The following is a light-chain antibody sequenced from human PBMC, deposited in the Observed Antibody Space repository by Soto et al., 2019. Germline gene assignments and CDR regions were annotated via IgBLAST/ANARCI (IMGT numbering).Light chain of an antibody. Sequence: QSVLTQPASVSGSPGQSITISCTATGSDIITYNSVSWYLQHPGKTPQLIIYDNRFSGSNSGNTASLTISGLQAEDEGDYYCGSHTSSDTLVFGPGTKVTVL. V-gene: IGLV2-14*01. CDR1: GSDIITYNS. CDR3: GSHTSSDTLV. J-gene: IGLJ1*01.